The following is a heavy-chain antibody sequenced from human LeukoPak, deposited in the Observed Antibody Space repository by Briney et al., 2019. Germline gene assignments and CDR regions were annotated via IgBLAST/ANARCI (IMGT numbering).Heavy chain of an antibody. CDR3: APGGIAAAGTRNWFDP. CDR1: GFTFSTYS. D-gene: IGHD6-13*01. V-gene: IGHV3-21*04. Sequence: PGGFLRLSCAASGFTFSTYSMNWVRQAPGKGLEWVSSISSSSSYIYYADPVKGRFTISRDNAKNSLYLQMNSLRAEDTAVYYCAPGGIAAAGTRNWFDPWGQGTLVTVSS. CDR2: ISSSSSYI. J-gene: IGHJ5*02.